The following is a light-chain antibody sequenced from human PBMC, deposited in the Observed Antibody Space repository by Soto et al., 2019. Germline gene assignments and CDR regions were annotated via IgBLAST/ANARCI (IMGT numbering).Light chain of an antibody. Sequence: DIVMTQSPATLSVAPGERGTFSCRASQGVSRKLTWYQHKPGQAPRLLISGASTGATGIPARFSGSGSGTEFTLTISSLQSEDCAIYYCQQHHTWPITFGGGTKVDIK. CDR3: QQHHTWPIT. CDR2: GAS. CDR1: QGVSRK. J-gene: IGKJ4*01. V-gene: IGKV3-15*01.